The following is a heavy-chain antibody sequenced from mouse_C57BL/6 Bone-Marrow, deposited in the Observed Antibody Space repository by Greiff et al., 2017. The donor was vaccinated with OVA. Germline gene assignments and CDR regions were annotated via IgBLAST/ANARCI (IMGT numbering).Heavy chain of an antibody. CDR3: ALFITDY. J-gene: IGHJ2*01. D-gene: IGHD1-1*01. V-gene: IGHV1-50*01. CDR1: GYTFTSYW. CDR2: IDPSDSYT. Sequence: QVQLQQPGAELVKPGASVKLSCKASGYTFTSYWMQWVKQRPGQGLEWIGEIDPSDSYTNYNQKFKGKATLTVDTSTSTAYMQHSIMTAEDSAVYYCALFITDYGGQGTTLTVSS.